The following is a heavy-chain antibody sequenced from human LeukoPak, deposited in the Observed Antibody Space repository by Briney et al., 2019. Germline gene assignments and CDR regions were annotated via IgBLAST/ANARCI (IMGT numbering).Heavy chain of an antibody. CDR3: ARGPASKYYYAPRDYYYGMDV. J-gene: IGHJ6*02. V-gene: IGHV4-34*01. CDR2: INHSGST. D-gene: IGHD3-10*01. Sequence: SETLSLTCAVYGGSFSGYYWSWIRQLPGKGLEWIGEINHSGSTNYNPSLKSRVTISVDTSKNRFSLKLSSVTAADTAVYYCARGPASKYYYAPRDYYYGMDVWGQGTTVTVSS. CDR1: GGSFSGYY.